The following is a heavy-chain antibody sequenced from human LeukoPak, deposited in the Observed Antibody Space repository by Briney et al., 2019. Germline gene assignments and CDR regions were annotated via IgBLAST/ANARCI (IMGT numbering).Heavy chain of an antibody. J-gene: IGHJ5*02. CDR3: AREGIAVAGWTWFDP. CDR2: INWNGGST. V-gene: IGHV3-20*04. CDR1: GFTVSSNY. D-gene: IGHD6-19*01. Sequence: GGSLRLSCAASGFTVSSNYMSWVRQAPGKGLEWVSGINWNGGSTGYADSVKGRFTISRDNAKNSLYLQMNSLRAEDTALYYCAREGIAVAGWTWFDPWGQGTLVTVPP.